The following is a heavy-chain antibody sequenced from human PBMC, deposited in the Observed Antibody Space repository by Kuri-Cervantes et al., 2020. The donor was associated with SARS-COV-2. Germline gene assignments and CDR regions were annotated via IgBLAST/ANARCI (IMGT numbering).Heavy chain of an antibody. J-gene: IGHJ5*02. CDR1: GYTFTSYG. Sequence: ASVKVSCKASGYTFTSYGISWVRQAPGQGLEWMGWISAYNGNTNYAQKLQGRVTMTTDTSTSTAYMELRSLRSDDTAAYYCARAIAAADPTGWFDPWGQGTLVTVSS. D-gene: IGHD6-13*01. V-gene: IGHV1-18*01. CDR2: ISAYNGNT. CDR3: ARAIAAADPTGWFDP.